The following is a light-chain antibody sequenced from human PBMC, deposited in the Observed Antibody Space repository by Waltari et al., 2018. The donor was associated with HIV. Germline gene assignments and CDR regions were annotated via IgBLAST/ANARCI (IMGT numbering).Light chain of an antibody. J-gene: IGLJ1*01. CDR2: EVR. CDR3: TPYTSSSTYV. V-gene: IGLV2-14*01. CDR1: SSDVGGYNY. Sequence: QSALTQPASVSGSPGQSITISCTGTSSDVGGYNYVSWYQQHPGKAPKLMIYEVRNRPPGVSNRFSCAKSGNTASLTIAGLQAEDEADYYCTPYTSSSTYVFGTGTKVTGL.